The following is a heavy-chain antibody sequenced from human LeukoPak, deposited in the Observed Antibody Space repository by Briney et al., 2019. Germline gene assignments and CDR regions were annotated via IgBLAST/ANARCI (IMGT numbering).Heavy chain of an antibody. CDR1: GFTFSSYS. D-gene: IGHD3-3*01. V-gene: IGHV3-7*03. Sequence: GGSLRLSCAASGFTFSSYSMNWVRQAPGKGLEWVANIKLDGSEKNYVDSVKGRFTISRDNTKNSLYLQMNSLRAEDTAVFYCARDQYDTWSRRGNFDSWGQGTLVIVSS. CDR2: IKLDGSEK. J-gene: IGHJ4*02. CDR3: ARDQYDTWSRRGNFDS.